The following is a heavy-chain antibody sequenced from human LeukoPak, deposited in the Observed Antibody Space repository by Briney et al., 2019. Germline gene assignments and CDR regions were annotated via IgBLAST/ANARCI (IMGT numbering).Heavy chain of an antibody. V-gene: IGHV1-18*01. CDR1: GYTFTSYG. D-gene: IGHD2-15*01. CDR3: ARGRYCSGGSCYTSAFDI. Sequence: ASVKVSCKASGYTFTSYGISWVRQAPGQGLERMGWISAYNGNTNYAQKLQGRVTMTTDTSTSTAYMELRSLRSDDTAVYYCARGRYCSGGSCYTSAFDIWGQGTMVTVSS. J-gene: IGHJ3*02. CDR2: ISAYNGNT.